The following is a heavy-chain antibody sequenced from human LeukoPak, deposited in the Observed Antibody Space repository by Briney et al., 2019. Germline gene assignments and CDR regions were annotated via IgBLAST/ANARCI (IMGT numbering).Heavy chain of an antibody. Sequence: GGSLRLSCVVSGITLANYGMSWVRQAPGKGLEWVAGVSGSGGSTNYADSVKGRFTISRDNPKNTLYLQMNSLRAEDTAVYFCAKRGVVIRVILVGFHKEAYYFDSWGQGALVTVSA. V-gene: IGHV3-23*01. CDR3: AKRGVVIRVILVGFHKEAYYFDS. D-gene: IGHD3-22*01. CDR2: VSGSGGST. CDR1: GITLANYG. J-gene: IGHJ4*02.